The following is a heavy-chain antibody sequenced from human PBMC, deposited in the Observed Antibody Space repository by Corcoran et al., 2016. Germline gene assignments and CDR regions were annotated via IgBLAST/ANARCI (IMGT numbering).Heavy chain of an antibody. Sequence: EVQLVESGGGSVKNGESHRLSCANFGYTFTIAWMKWVRQAPGKGLEWVGHIKSKDDGGTPDHAAPVNDRITISRDDSEGMLLLQMNSLKTEDPSVYYCSLDTRVSISHSCDHCGQGTQVTVSA. V-gene: IGHV3-15*07. CDR1: GYTFTIAW. J-gene: IGHJ4*02. CDR3: SLDTRVSISHSCDH. CDR2: IKSKDDGGTP. D-gene: IGHD5-18*01.